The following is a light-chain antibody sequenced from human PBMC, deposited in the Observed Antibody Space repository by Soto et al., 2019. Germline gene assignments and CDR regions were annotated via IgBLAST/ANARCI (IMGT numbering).Light chain of an antibody. CDR2: GAS. CDR3: QQYGSSPWT. V-gene: IGKV3-20*01. J-gene: IGKJ1*01. Sequence: EIVLTQSPGTLSLSPGERATLSCRASQSVSSSYLAWYQQKPGQAPRLLIYGASSRATGIPDRFSVSGSGTDFTLTISRPEPEDFAVYYCQQYGSSPWTFGQGTKVEIK. CDR1: QSVSSSY.